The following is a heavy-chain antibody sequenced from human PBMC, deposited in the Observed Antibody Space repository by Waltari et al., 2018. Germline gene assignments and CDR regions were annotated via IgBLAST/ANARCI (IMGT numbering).Heavy chain of an antibody. D-gene: IGHD3-16*01. CDR1: GFTFSSYA. CDR3: AEAGLYVRDYYYDYSMGV. Sequence: EVQLLESGGGLVQPGGSLRLSCAASGFTFSSYAMSWVRQAPGEGLEWVSSMSGSGAAIYYAESVKGRFTISRDNSKNTLYLQMISLRAEDTAVYYCAEAGLYVRDYYYDYSMGVWGQGTTVTVSS. V-gene: IGHV3-23*01. CDR2: MSGSGAAI. J-gene: IGHJ6*02.